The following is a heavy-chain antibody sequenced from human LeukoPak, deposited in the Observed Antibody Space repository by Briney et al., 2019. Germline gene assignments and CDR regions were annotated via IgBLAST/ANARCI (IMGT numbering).Heavy chain of an antibody. J-gene: IGHJ5*02. D-gene: IGHD2-2*01. V-gene: IGHV3-23*01. CDR1: GFTFSSYG. CDR2: ISGSGGST. Sequence: GSLRLSCAASGFTFSSYGMSWVRQAPGKGLEWVSAISGSGGSTYYADSVKGRFTISRDNSKNTLYLQMNSLRAEDTAVYYCAKDRNIVVVPARSTDWFDPWGQGTLVTVSS. CDR3: AKDRNIVVVPARSTDWFDP.